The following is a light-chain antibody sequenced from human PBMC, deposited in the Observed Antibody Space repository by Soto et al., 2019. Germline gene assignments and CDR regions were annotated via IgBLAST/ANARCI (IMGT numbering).Light chain of an antibody. CDR3: RSYAGSNKFYV. V-gene: IGLV2-8*01. Sequence: QSALTQPPSASGSPGQPVTISCTGTSTDVGAYNYVSWYQQHPAKAPKLMIFEVTQRPSGVPDRFSGSKSGNTAALTVSGLQAEDEANYYCRSYAGSNKFYVFGTGTKLTVL. CDR2: EVT. J-gene: IGLJ1*01. CDR1: STDVGAYNY.